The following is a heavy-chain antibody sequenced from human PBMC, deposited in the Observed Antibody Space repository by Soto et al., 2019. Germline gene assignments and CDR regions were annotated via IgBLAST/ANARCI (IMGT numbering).Heavy chain of an antibody. V-gene: IGHV4-39*07. CDR2: FHYSEST. D-gene: IGHD3-22*01. CDR3: AKNPGYYYDSTGYHFDY. Sequence: SETLSLTCTVSGGSISSGPYSWGWIRQPPGEGLEWIGTFHYSESTYYNPSLESRVTISIDRSKNQFSLKLSSVTAADTAVYYCAKNPGYYYDSTGYHFDYWGQGTLVTVSS. J-gene: IGHJ4*02. CDR1: GGSISSGPYS.